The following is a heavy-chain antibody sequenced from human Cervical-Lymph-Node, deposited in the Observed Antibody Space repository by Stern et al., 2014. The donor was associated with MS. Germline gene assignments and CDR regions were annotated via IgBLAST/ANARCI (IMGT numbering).Heavy chain of an antibody. J-gene: IGHJ4*02. V-gene: IGHV3-74*03. CDR2: INSYGTIT. D-gene: IGHD1-26*01. Sequence: EVQLVQSGGGLVQPGESLGLSCGASGFTFSSRWMHWVRQAPGKGLVWVARINSYGTITTYADSVRGRFTISRDNAKNTLFLQMNSLRAEDTAVYYCVREEASGAFDYWGQGTPVTVSS. CDR1: GFTFSSRW. CDR3: VREEASGAFDY.